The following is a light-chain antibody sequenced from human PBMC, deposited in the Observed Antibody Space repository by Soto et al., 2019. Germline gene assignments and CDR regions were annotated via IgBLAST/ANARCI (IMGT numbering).Light chain of an antibody. CDR1: HSIINY. Sequence: IQMTQSPSSLSASVGDRVIITCRSEHSIINYVNWYQQRPGKVPKLLIYAASTLQSGVPSRFSGSGSGRVFTLTINSLQPEDFATYYCHQSYSTLGTFGRGTRVEI. CDR3: HQSYSTLGT. CDR2: AAS. V-gene: IGKV1-39*01. J-gene: IGKJ2*01.